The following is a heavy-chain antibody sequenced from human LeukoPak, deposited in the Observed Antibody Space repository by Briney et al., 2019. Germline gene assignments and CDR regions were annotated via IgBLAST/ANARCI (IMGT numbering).Heavy chain of an antibody. Sequence: HPGGSLRLSCAASGFTVSSKYMTWVRQAPGKGLEWVAVISYDGSNKYYADSVKGRFTIYRDNSKNTLYLQMNSLRAEDTAVYYCARGILTAMGYFDYWGQGTLVTVSS. J-gene: IGHJ4*02. D-gene: IGHD5-18*01. V-gene: IGHV3-30-3*01. CDR1: GFTVSSKY. CDR2: ISYDGSNK. CDR3: ARGILTAMGYFDY.